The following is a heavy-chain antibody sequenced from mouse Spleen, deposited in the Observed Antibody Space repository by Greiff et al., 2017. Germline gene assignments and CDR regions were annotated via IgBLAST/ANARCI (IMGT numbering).Heavy chain of an antibody. CDR3: TTQRDGDFDY. D-gene: IGHD3-3*01. J-gene: IGHJ2*01. V-gene: IGHV1S22*01. Sequence: LQQPGSELVRPGASVKLSCKASGYTFTSYWMHWVKQRHGQGLEWIGNIYPGSGSTNYDEKFKSKGTLTVDTSSSTAYMHLSSLTSEDSAVYYCTTQRDGDFDYWGQGTTLTVSS. CDR1: GYTFTSYW. CDR2: IYPGSGST.